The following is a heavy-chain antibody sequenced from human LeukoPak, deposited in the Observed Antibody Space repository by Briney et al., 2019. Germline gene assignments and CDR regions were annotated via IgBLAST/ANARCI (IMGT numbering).Heavy chain of an antibody. D-gene: IGHD3-22*01. CDR1: GFTFSSYA. CDR2: ISGSGGST. J-gene: IGHJ4*02. V-gene: IGHV3-23*01. CDR3: AKTYDSSGYFWLLGDY. Sequence: GGSLRLSCAASGFTFSSYAMSWVRQAPGKGLEWVSAISGSGGSTYYADSVKGRFTISRDNSKNTLYLQMNSLRAEDTAVYYCAKTYDSSGYFWLLGDYWGPGTLVTVSS.